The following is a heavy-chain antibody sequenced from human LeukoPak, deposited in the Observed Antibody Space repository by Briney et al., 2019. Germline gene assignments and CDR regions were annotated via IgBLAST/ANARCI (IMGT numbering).Heavy chain of an antibody. D-gene: IGHD4-17*01. CDR2: ISAYNGNT. CDR3: ARDNIATVTTTYYYYYGMDV. Sequence: ASVKVSCKASGYTFTSYGISWVRQAPGQGLEWMGWISAYNGNTNYAQKLQGRVTMTTDTSTSTAYMELRSLRSDDTAVYYCARDNIATVTTTYYYYYGMDVWGQGTTVTVSS. J-gene: IGHJ6*02. CDR1: GYTFTSYG. V-gene: IGHV1-18*01.